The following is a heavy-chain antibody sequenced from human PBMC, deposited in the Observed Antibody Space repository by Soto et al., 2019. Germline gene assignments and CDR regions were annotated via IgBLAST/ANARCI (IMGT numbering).Heavy chain of an antibody. CDR3: ARSYYDSSGYYYGMDV. Sequence: GGSLRLSCAASGFTFSSYSMNWVRQAPGKGLEWVSSISSSSSYIYYADSVKGRFTISRDNDKNSLYLQMNSLRAEDTAVYYCARSYYDSSGYYYGMDVWGQGTTVTVSS. CDR2: ISSSSSYI. D-gene: IGHD3-22*01. J-gene: IGHJ6*02. V-gene: IGHV3-21*01. CDR1: GFTFSSYS.